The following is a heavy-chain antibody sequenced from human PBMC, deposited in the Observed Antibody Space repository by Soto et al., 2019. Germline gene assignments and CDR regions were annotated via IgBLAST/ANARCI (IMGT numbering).Heavy chain of an antibody. J-gene: IGHJ4*02. CDR1: GFTVSSKY. CDR3: ATERGPTYYFDY. V-gene: IGHV3-53*01. D-gene: IGHD2-21*01. CDR2: IYSDGST. Sequence: GGSLRLACAASGFTVSSKYMSWVRQAPGKGLEWVSVIYSDGSTYYADSVKGRFTISRDNSKNTLYLQMNSLRAEDTAVYYCATERGPTYYFDYWGQGTLVTVSS.